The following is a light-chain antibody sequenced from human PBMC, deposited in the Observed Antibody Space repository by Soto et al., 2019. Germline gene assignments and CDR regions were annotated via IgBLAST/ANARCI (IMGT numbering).Light chain of an antibody. CDR3: QQHSNWPLT. J-gene: IGKJ4*01. Sequence: EILMIQSPATVSLSPGERATLSGRASQSVSSSLAWYQQNPGQAPRLLIFDASNRATGIPVRFSGSGSGTDFTLTISSLEPEDFTVYYCQQHSNWPLTFGGGTKVDIK. V-gene: IGKV3-11*01. CDR2: DAS. CDR1: QSVSSS.